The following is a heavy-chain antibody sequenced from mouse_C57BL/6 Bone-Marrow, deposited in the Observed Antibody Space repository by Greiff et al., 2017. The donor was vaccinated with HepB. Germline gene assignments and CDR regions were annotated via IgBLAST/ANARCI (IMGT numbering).Heavy chain of an antibody. D-gene: IGHD1-1*01. CDR3: ALLLLPYAMDY. J-gene: IGHJ4*01. Sequence: VQGVESGPGLVAPSQSLSITCTVPGFSLTSYGVSWVRQPPGKGLEWLGVIWGDGSTNYHSALISRLSISKDNSKSQVFLKLNSLQTDDTTTYYCALLLLPYAMDYWGQGTSVTVSS. CDR1: GFSLTSYG. CDR2: IWGDGST. V-gene: IGHV2-3*01.